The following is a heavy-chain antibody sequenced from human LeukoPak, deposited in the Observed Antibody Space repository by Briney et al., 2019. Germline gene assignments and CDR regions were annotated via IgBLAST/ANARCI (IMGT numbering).Heavy chain of an antibody. Sequence: GGSLRLSCAASGFTFSGYWMSWVRQAPGKGLEWVANIKQDGSDKYYVDSVKGRFTISKDNAKNSLYLQMNSLRAEDTAVYYCARAPLVRGVVPPFDYWGQGTLVTVSS. D-gene: IGHD3-10*01. J-gene: IGHJ4*02. V-gene: IGHV3-7*05. CDR1: GFTFSGYW. CDR2: IKQDGSDK. CDR3: ARAPLVRGVVPPFDY.